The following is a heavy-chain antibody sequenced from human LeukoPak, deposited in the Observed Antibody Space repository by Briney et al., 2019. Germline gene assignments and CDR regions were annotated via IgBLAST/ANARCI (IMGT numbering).Heavy chain of an antibody. J-gene: IGHJ3*02. CDR3: ARDGAPITIFGVAADHDAFDI. V-gene: IGHV3-21*01. Sequence: GGSLRLSCAASGFTFSSYWMNWVRQAPGKGLEWVSSISSSSSYIYYADSVNGRFTISRDNAKNSLYLQMNSLRAEDTAVYYCARDGAPITIFGVAADHDAFDIWGQGTMVTVSS. CDR1: GFTFSSYW. CDR2: ISSSSSYI. D-gene: IGHD3-3*01.